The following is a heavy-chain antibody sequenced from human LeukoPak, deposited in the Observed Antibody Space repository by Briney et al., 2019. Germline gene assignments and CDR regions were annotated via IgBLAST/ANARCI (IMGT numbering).Heavy chain of an antibody. CDR1: GYTFTSDD. V-gene: IGHV1-8*01. CDR3: ARVSGYYYYCYYMDV. J-gene: IGHJ6*03. CDR2: MNPNSGNT. D-gene: IGHD3-22*01. Sequence: ASVKVSCKASGYTFTSDDINWVRQATGQGLEWMGWMNPNSGNTGYAQKFQGRVTMTRNTSISTAYMELSSLRSEDTAVYYCARVSGYYYYCYYMDVWGKGTTVTVSS.